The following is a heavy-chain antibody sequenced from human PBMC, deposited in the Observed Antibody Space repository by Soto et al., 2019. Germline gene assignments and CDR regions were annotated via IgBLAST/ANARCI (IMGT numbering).Heavy chain of an antibody. CDR1: GFTFSSYW. D-gene: IGHD2-15*01. Sequence: EVQLVESGGGLVQPGGSLRLSCAASGFTFSSYWMSWVRQAPGKGLEWVANIKQDGSEKYYVDSVKGRFTISRDNAKNSLYLQMNSLRAEDTAVYYCARDQIYCSGGSCYSVPLVYWGQGTLVTVSS. V-gene: IGHV3-7*03. J-gene: IGHJ4*02. CDR2: IKQDGSEK. CDR3: ARDQIYCSGGSCYSVPLVY.